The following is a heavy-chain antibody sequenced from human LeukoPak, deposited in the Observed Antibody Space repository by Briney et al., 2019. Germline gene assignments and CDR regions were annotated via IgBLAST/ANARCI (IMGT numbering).Heavy chain of an antibody. CDR3: ARDGMDYDFPQPLDY. CDR2: IIPIFGTA. J-gene: IGHJ4*02. V-gene: IGHV1-69*13. D-gene: IGHD3-3*01. Sequence: GASVKVSCKASGGTFSSYAISWVRQAPGQGLEWMGGIIPIFGTANYAQKFQGRVTITADESTSTAYMELSSLRSEDTAVYYCARDGMDYDFPQPLDYWGQGTLVTVSS. CDR1: GGTFSSYA.